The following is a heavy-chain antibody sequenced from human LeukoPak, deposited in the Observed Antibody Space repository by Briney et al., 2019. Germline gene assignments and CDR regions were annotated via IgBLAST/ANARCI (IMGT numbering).Heavy chain of an antibody. J-gene: IGHJ4*02. CDR3: AREYSYGLDY. CDR1: GFTFSSYE. CDR2: ISSSGSTT. D-gene: IGHD5-18*01. V-gene: IGHV3-48*03. Sequence: GGSLRLSCAASGFTFSSYEMNWVRQAPGKGLEWVSYISSSGSTTYYADTAKGRFTISRDNAKNLLYLQMNSLRAEDTAVHYCAREYSYGLDYWGQGTLVTVSS.